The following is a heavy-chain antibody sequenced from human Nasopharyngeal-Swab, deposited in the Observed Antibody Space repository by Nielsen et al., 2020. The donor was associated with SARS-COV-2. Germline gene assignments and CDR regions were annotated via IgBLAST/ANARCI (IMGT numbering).Heavy chain of an antibody. CDR2: IYHSGNT. D-gene: IGHD6-13*01. J-gene: IGHJ4*02. CDR3: LRGRIAAAEIDF. Sequence: PETLSRTCAVYGGSFSGYYWTWIRQLPGKGLEWIGEIYHSGNTNYNPSLKSRVTISVDTSKNQSPLNLNSVTAADTAVYYCLRGRIAAAEIDFWDQGTLVTVSS. V-gene: IGHV4-34*01. CDR1: GGSFSGYY.